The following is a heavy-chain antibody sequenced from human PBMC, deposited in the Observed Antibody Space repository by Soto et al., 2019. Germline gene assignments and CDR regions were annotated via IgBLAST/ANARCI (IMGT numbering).Heavy chain of an antibody. CDR2: IIPFFGTA. CDR1: GGIFSSYG. Sequence: SVKVSCKASGGIFSSYGISWVRQAPGQGLEWMGGIIPFFGTANYAQKFQARVTITADKSTSTAYMELSSLRSEDTAVYYCARSALPAAINNWFDPWGQGTLVTVSS. CDR3: ARSALPAAINNWFDP. D-gene: IGHD2-2*01. J-gene: IGHJ5*02. V-gene: IGHV1-69*06.